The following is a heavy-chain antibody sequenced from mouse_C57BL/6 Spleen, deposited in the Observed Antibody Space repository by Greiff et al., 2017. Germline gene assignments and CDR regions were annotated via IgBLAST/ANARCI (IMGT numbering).Heavy chain of an antibody. D-gene: IGHD2-2*01. Sequence: VKLVESGAELVKPGASVKMSCKASGYTFTTYPIEWMKQNHGKSLEWIGNFHPYNDDTKYNEKFKGKATLTVEKSSSTVYLELSRLTSDDSAVYYCARGPYGYDADYYAMDYWGQGTSVTVSS. CDR1: GYTFTTYP. CDR2: FHPYNDDT. CDR3: ARGPYGYDADYYAMDY. J-gene: IGHJ4*01. V-gene: IGHV1-47*01.